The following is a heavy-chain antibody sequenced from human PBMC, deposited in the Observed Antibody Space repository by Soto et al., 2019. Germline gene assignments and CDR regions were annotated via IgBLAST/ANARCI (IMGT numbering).Heavy chain of an antibody. J-gene: IGHJ4*02. CDR3: ARVAGHKNARFDT. D-gene: IGHD1-1*01. CDR1: GYSFTKYH. CDR2: INPGSGVT. V-gene: IGHV1-2*02. Sequence: GASVKVSCKASGYSFTKYHMHWVRQAPGQGLEWMGWINPGSGVTNQAQKFQGRVTMTRDTSITTTYMELNSLTSDDTAVYYCARVAGHKNARFDTWGLGALVTVSS.